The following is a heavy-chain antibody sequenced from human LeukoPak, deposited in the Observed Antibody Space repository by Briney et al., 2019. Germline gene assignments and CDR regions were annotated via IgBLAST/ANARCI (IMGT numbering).Heavy chain of an antibody. Sequence: SQTLSLTCTVSGGSISSGDYYWSWIRQPPGKGLEWIGYIYYSGSTNYNPSLKSRVTISVDTSKNQFSLKLSSVTAADTAVYYCAREGWSGYYDYWGQGTLVTVSS. D-gene: IGHD3-3*01. CDR1: GGSISSGDYY. CDR3: AREGWSGYYDY. CDR2: IYYSGST. V-gene: IGHV4-61*08. J-gene: IGHJ4*02.